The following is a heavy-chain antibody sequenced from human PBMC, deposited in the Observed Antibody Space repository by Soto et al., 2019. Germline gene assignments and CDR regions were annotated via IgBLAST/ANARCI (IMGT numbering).Heavy chain of an antibody. J-gene: IGHJ6*02. V-gene: IGHV4-61*01. CDR3: ARIPYYYYYGMDV. CDR2: IYYSGST. CDR1: GGSVSSGSYY. Sequence: PSETLSLTCTVSGGSVSSGSYYWSWIRQPPGKGLEWIGYIYYSGSTNYNPSLKSRVTISVDTPKNQFSLKLSSVTAADTAVYYCARIPYYYYYGMDVWGQGTTVTVS.